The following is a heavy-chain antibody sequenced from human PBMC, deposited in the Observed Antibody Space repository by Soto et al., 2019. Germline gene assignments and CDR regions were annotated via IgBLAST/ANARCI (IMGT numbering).Heavy chain of an antibody. Sequence: EVQLLESGGGLVQPGGSLRLSCAASRFTFSAYAMGWVRHAPGKGLEWVSTIHGGGGATHYADSVKGRFTISRDDSKNTLYAQMNSLRAEDTAVYYCAIFEGHPLEYCYLDFWGRGTLVTVSS. D-gene: IGHD1-1*01. CDR3: AIFEGHPLEYCYLDF. CDR1: RFTFSAYA. V-gene: IGHV3-23*01. CDR2: IHGGGGAT. J-gene: IGHJ2*01.